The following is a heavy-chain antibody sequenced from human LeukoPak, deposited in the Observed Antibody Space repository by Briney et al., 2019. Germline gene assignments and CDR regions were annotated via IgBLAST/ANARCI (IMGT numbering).Heavy chain of an antibody. CDR1: GFTFSSYE. CDR3: ARDTNYPDY. D-gene: IGHD1-26*01. CDR2: ISSSGSTI. Sequence: PGGSLRLSCAASGFTFSSYEMDWVRQAPGKGLEWVSYISSSGSTIYYADSEKGRFTISRDNAKNSLYLQMNSLRAEDTAVYYCARDTNYPDYWGQGTLVTVSS. V-gene: IGHV3-48*03. J-gene: IGHJ4*02.